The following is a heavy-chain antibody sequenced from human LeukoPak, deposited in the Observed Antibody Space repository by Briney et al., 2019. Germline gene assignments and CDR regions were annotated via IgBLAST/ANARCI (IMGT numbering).Heavy chain of an antibody. CDR1: GFTVSTNY. D-gene: IGHD3-22*01. J-gene: IGHJ4*02. Sequence: GGSLRLSCAASGFTVSTNYMSWVRQAPGKGLEWVSVIYSGGSTYYADSVKGRFTISRDNSRNTLYLQMNCLRAEDTAVYYCARDYPYYYDSSGYYSFDYWGQGTLVTVSS. CDR3: ARDYPYYYDSSGYYSFDY. CDR2: IYSGGST. V-gene: IGHV3-66*01.